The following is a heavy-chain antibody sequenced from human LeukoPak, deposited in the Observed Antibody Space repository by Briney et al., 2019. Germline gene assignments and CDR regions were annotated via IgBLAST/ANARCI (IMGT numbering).Heavy chain of an antibody. D-gene: IGHD3-3*01. V-gene: IGHV4-39*07. CDR3: ARGNSVFWSGYPYYFDY. J-gene: IGHJ4*02. CDR1: GGSISSSSTYY. Sequence: SETLSLTCTVSGGSISSSSTYYWGWIRQPPGKGLEWIGEINHSGSTNYNPSLKSRVTISVDTSKNQFSLKLSSVTAADTAVYYCARGNSVFWSGYPYYFDYWGQGTLVTVSS. CDR2: INHSGST.